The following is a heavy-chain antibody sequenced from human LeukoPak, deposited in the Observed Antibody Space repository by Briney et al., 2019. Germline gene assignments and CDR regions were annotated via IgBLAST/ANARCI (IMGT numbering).Heavy chain of an antibody. CDR1: GFIFNNFG. V-gene: IGHV3-23*01. CDR2: ISNDGGGT. CDR3: AKGSSGYFVDL. Sequence: GGSLRLSCAASGFIFNNFGLIWVRQAPGKGLEWVSAISNDGGGTNYADFVKGRFTISRDNSKNTLFLQMNSLRAEDTALYYCAKGSSGYFVDLWGQGTLVTVSS. J-gene: IGHJ5*02. D-gene: IGHD3-22*01.